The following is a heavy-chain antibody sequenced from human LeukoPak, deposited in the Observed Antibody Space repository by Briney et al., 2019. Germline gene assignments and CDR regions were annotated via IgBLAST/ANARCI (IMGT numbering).Heavy chain of an antibody. CDR2: INHSGST. CDR1: GGSVSGHY. J-gene: IGHJ4*02. CDR3: ARGLRYPDY. Sequence: PSETLSLTCAVYGGSVSGHYWSWIRQPPGKGLEWIGEINHSGSTNYNPSLKSRVTISVDTSKNQFSLKLSSVTAADTAVYYCARGLRYPDYWGQGTLVTVSS. D-gene: IGHD1-14*01. V-gene: IGHV4-34*01.